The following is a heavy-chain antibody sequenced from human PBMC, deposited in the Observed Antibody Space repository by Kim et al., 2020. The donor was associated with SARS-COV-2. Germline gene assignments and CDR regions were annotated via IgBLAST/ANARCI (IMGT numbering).Heavy chain of an antibody. V-gene: IGHV3-11*06. J-gene: IGHJ3*02. D-gene: IGHD2-2*01. Sequence: SVKGRFTISRDNAKNSLYLQMNSLRAEDTAVYYCAADSSTSCYGPCAFDIWGQGTMVTVSS. CDR3: AADSSTSCYGPCAFDI.